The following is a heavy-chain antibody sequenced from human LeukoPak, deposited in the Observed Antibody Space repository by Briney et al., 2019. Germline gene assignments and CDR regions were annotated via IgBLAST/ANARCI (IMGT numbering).Heavy chain of an antibody. CDR2: IFHSGST. Sequence: PSETLSLTCTVSGGSISSYYWSWIRQPPGKGLEWIGSIFHSGSTYYNPSLKSRVTMSVDTSKNQLSLSLRSVTAADTAVYYCARLYQGKRPPDYWGQGTLVTVSS. CDR3: ARLYQGKRPPDY. V-gene: IGHV4-59*04. D-gene: IGHD6-25*01. CDR1: GGSISSYY. J-gene: IGHJ4*02.